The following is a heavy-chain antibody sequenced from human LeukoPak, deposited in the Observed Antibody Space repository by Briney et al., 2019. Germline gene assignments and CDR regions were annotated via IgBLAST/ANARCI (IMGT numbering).Heavy chain of an antibody. V-gene: IGHV3-48*04. CDR1: GFTFSSYS. D-gene: IGHD5-24*01. CDR2: ISSSSGTI. Sequence: PGGSLRLSCAASGFTFSSYSMNWVRQAPGKGLEWVSYISSSSGTIYYADSVRGRFTISRDNAKNTLYLQMKSLRAEDTAVYYCARDTRYGDGYKYWGQGTLVTVSS. CDR3: ARDTRYGDGYKY. J-gene: IGHJ4*02.